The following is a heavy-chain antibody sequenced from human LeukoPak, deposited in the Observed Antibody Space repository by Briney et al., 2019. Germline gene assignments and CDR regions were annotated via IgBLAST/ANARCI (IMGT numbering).Heavy chain of an antibody. J-gene: IGHJ4*02. D-gene: IGHD1-26*01. CDR2: ISGYNGNT. V-gene: IGHV1-18*01. Sequence: ASVKVSCKASGYTFTSYGISWVRQAPGQGLEWMGWISGYNGNTKYGEKVQGRVTMTTDTSTSTAYMELRSLRSDDTAVYYCARDGIVGVDFDYWGQGTLVTVSS. CDR3: ARDGIVGVDFDY. CDR1: GYTFTSYG.